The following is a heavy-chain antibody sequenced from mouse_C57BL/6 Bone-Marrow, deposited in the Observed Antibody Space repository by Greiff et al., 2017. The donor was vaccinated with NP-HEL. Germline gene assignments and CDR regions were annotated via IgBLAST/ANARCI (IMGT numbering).Heavy chain of an antibody. D-gene: IGHD1-1*01. V-gene: IGHV1-4*01. J-gene: IGHJ2*01. CDR1: GYTFTSYT. CDR2: INPSSGYT. CDR3: ARYGSIYDFDY. Sequence: QVQLQQSGAELARPGASVKMSCKASGYTFTSYTMHWVKQRPGQGLEWIGYINPSSGYTKYNQKFKDKATLTADKSSSTAYMQLSSLTSEDAAVYYCARYGSIYDFDYWGQGTTLTVSS.